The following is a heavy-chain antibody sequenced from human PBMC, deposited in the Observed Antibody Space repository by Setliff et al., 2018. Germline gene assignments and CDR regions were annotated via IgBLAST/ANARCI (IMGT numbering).Heavy chain of an antibody. CDR3: ARVESMVRGKNILRHFDY. V-gene: IGHV1-18*01. CDR2: VTVYNGNT. CDR1: GYTFSNYG. J-gene: IGHJ4*02. Sequence: ASVKVSCKASGYTFSNYGVTWVRQTPGQGLEWMGWVTVYNGNTKYAQNLQGRLTLTTDISTSTAYMELGSLTTDDTAVYYCARVESMVRGKNILRHFDYWGQGIQVTVSS. D-gene: IGHD3-10*01.